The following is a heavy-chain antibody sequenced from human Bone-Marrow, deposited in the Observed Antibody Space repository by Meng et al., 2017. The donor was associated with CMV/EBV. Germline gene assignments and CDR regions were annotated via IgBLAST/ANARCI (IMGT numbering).Heavy chain of an antibody. J-gene: IGHJ4*02. V-gene: IGHV3-21*04. D-gene: IGHD3-9*01. Sequence: GGSLRLSCATSGFIFRDFALHWVRQVPGKGLEWVSSISSSSSYIYYADSVKGRFTISRDNSKNTVYLQMNSLRAEDTAKYYCAKGGRSTDWSFDYWGQATLVTVSS. CDR1: GFIFRDFA. CDR3: AKGGRSTDWSFDY. CDR2: ISSSSSYI.